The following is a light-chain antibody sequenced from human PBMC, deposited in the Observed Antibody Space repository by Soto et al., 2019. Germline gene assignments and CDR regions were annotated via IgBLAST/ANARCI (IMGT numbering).Light chain of an antibody. CDR1: QGISSY. V-gene: IGKV1-8*01. J-gene: IGKJ5*01. CDR2: AAS. CDR3: QQTYSSLPIT. Sequence: AIRMTQSPSSLSASTGDRVTITCRASQGISSYLAWYQQKPGKAPKLLIYAASSLESGVPARFSGSGSGTHFTLTITGLQPEDFATYYCQQTYSSLPITFGQGTRLENK.